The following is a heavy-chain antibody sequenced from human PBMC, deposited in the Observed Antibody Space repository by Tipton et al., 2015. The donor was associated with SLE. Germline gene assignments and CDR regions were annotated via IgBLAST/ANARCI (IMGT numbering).Heavy chain of an antibody. Sequence: TLSLTCTVSGGSISSHYWSWIRQPPGKTLEWIGYIYSGGSTNYNPSLKSRVTISVDTSKNQFSLKLSSVTAADTAVYYCARTSTYYDFWSGSYYYYYYMDVWGKGTTVTVSS. V-gene: IGHV4-4*08. CDR1: GGSISSHY. D-gene: IGHD3-3*01. CDR3: ARTSTYYDFWSGSYYYYYYMDV. CDR2: IYSGGST. J-gene: IGHJ6*03.